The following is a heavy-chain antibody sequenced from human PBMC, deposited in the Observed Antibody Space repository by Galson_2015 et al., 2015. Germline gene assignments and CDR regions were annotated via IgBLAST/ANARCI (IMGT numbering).Heavy chain of an antibody. CDR2: NSGSGGST. CDR1: GFTFSSYA. Sequence: SLRLSCAASGFTFSSYAMSWVRQAPGKGLEWVSANSGSGGSTYYADSVKGRFTISRDNSKNTLYPQMNSLRAEDTAVYYCAKRLRYGSGTYYKGALDYWGQGTLVTVSS. J-gene: IGHJ4*02. D-gene: IGHD3-10*01. V-gene: IGHV3-23*01. CDR3: AKRLRYGSGTYYKGALDY.